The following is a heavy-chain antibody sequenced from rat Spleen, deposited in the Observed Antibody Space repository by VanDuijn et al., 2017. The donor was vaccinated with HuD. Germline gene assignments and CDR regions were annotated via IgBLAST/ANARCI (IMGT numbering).Heavy chain of an antibody. J-gene: IGHJ2*01. Sequence: EVQLVESGGGLVQPGRSMKLSCVASGFTFRNCDMAWVRQAPKKGLEWVAYISYNGGFTYYRDSVKCRFTISRDNAKSTLSLQMDSLRSEDTATYYCARRHYGYTDYFDYWGQGVMVTVSS. CDR1: GFTFRNCD. CDR2: ISYNGGFT. CDR3: ARRHYGYTDYFDY. V-gene: IGHV5-25*01. D-gene: IGHD1-9*01.